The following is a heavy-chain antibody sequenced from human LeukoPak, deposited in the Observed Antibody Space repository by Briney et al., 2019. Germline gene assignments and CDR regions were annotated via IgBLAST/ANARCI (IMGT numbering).Heavy chain of an antibody. V-gene: IGHV1-69*13. CDR2: IIPIFGTA. Sequence: ALVKVSCKASGGTFSSYAISWVRQAPGQGLEWMGGIIPIFGTANYAQKFQGRVTITADESTSTAYMELSSLRSEDTAVYYCATNSGSYFWFDPWGQGALVTVSS. J-gene: IGHJ5*02. CDR1: GGTFSSYA. CDR3: ATNSGSYFWFDP. D-gene: IGHD1-26*01.